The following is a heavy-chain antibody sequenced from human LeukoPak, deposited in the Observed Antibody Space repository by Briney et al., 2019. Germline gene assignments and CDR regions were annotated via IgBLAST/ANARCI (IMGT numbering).Heavy chain of an antibody. CDR1: GLTSGCCA. V-gene: IGHV3-23*01. CDR3: ASRPTSAAVAPSDY. J-gene: IGHJ4*02. Sequence: GGSLRLSCAASGLTSGCCAVSWVRQAPGKGLEWVSAISGSGGSAYYADSVKGRFTVSRDNSKNTLYLQMNSLRVEDTATYYCASRPTSAAVAPSDYWGQGTLVTVSS. CDR2: ISGSGGSA. D-gene: IGHD6-19*01.